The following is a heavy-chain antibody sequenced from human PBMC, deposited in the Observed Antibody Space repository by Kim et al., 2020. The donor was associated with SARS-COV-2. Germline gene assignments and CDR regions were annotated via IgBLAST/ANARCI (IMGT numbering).Heavy chain of an antibody. CDR2: RWYDGSNK. CDR3: ARGGGIAAAGPIAY. V-gene: IGHV3-33*01. Sequence: GGSLRLSCAASGFTFSSDGMHWVRQAPGKGLEWVAVRWYDGSNKYYADSVKGRFTISRDNSKNTLYLQMNSLRAEDTAVYYCARGGGIAAAGPIAYWGQGTLVTVSS. J-gene: IGHJ4*02. D-gene: IGHD6-13*01. CDR1: GFTFSSDG.